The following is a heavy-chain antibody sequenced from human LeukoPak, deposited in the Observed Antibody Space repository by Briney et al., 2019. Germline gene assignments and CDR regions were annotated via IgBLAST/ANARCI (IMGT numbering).Heavy chain of an antibody. CDR3: ARFLPCSSKNCSPPRFDY. J-gene: IGHJ4*02. D-gene: IGHD2-2*01. Sequence: PSETLSLTCAVYGASVSGSYCSWIRQPPGKGLEWIGEINHSGSANYNPSLKSRVTISVDTPKNQFSLKLSSVTAADTAVYYCARFLPCSSKNCSPPRFDYWGQGTLVTVSS. CDR1: GASVSGSY. V-gene: IGHV4-34*01. CDR2: INHSGSA.